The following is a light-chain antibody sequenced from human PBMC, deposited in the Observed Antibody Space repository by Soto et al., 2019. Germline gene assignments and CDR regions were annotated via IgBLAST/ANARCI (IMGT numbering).Light chain of an antibody. CDR2: EVT. CDR1: SSDVGTYNL. Sequence: QSALTQPASVSGSPGQSITISCSGTSSDVGTYNLVSWYQQYPGKAPRLMIYEVTKRPSGVSNRFSGSKSGNTASLTISGLQPEDEAHYYRCSYAGSSSSIFGTGTKLTVL. CDR3: CSYAGSSSSI. V-gene: IGLV2-23*02. J-gene: IGLJ1*01.